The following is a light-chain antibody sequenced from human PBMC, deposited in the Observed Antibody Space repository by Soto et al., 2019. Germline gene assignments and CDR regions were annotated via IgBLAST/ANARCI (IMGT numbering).Light chain of an antibody. CDR1: QSVNIY. CDR3: QQYDDWLRLT. Sequence: EIVMPKSPATLYVSPGERATLACRASQSVNIYLAWYQQKPGQAPRLLTFGASARATVIPARFSGSGSGTEFNLTIRSLQSEDFAVYLCQQYDDWLRLTFGGGTKGVLK. J-gene: IGKJ4*01. CDR2: GAS. V-gene: IGKV3D-15*01.